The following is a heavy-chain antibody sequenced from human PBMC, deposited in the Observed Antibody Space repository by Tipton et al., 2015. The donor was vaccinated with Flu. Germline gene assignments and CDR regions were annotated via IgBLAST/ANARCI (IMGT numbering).Heavy chain of an antibody. CDR2: INHSGST. Sequence: TLSLTCAVYGGSFSGYYWSWIRQPPGKGLEWIGEINHSGSTNYNPSLKSRVTISVDTSKNQFSLKLSSVTAADTAVYYCARGGGGALSWGQGTLVTVSS. CDR3: ARGGGGALS. V-gene: IGHV4-34*01. CDR1: GGSFSGYY. D-gene: IGHD3-16*01. J-gene: IGHJ5*02.